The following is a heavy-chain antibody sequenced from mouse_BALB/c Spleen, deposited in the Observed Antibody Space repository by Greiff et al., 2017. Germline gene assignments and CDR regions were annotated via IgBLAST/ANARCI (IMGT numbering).Heavy chain of an antibody. V-gene: IGHV14-3*02. CDR2: IDPANGNT. CDR1: GFNIKDTY. Sequence: EVQVVESEAELVKPGASVKLSCTASGFNIKDTYMHWVKQRPEQGLEWIGRIDPANGNTKYDPKFQGKATITADTSSNTAYLQLSSLTSEDTAVYYCAREGYPPMDYWGQGTSVTVSS. CDR3: AREGYPPMDY. J-gene: IGHJ4*01. D-gene: IGHD2-2*01.